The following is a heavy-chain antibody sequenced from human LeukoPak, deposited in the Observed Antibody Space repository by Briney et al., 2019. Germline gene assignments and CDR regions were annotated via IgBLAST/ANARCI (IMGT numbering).Heavy chain of an antibody. CDR3: ARGARGLDY. CDR2: ISSRGNII. Sequence: PGGSLRLSCAASGFTFSSYSMNWVRQAPGKGLEWVSYISSRGNIIYYADSVQGRFTISRDQAKNSLYLQMNSLRAEDTALYYCARGARGLDYWAQGTIVTVSS. D-gene: IGHD3-10*01. V-gene: IGHV3-48*01. J-gene: IGHJ4*02. CDR1: GFTFSSYS.